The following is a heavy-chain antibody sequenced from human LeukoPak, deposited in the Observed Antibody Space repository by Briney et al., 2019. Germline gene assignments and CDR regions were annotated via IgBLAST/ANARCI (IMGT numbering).Heavy chain of an antibody. D-gene: IGHD1-1*01. CDR2: ISYTGST. V-gene: IGHV4-59*02. CDR1: GGSVTTDY. CDR3: ARVGDWNDLVY. J-gene: IGHJ4*02. Sequence: SETLSLTCTVSGGSVTTDYWSWIRQPPGKGLEWIGYISYTGSTNYNPSPKSRGTMSVDTSKNQFSLKLSSVTAADTAVYYCARVGDWNDLVYWGQGTLVTVSS.